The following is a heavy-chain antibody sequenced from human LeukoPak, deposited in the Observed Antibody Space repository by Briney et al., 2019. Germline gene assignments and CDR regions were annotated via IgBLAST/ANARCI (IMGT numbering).Heavy chain of an antibody. CDR1: GFTFTTYG. V-gene: IGHV3-33*01. CDR3: ARAHIISNS. D-gene: IGHD2-2*01. CDR2: IWYDGSNK. J-gene: IGHJ4*02. Sequence: GGSLRLSCVASGFTFTTYGMHWVRQAPGKGLEWVAVIWYDGSNKYYAESVKGRFTISRDDSKNTLYLQMNSLRAEDTAVYYCARAHIISNSWGQGTLVTVSS.